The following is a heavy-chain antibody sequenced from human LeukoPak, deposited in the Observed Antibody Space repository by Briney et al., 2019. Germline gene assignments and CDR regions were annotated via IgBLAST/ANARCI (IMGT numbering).Heavy chain of an antibody. Sequence: ASVKVSCKASGYTFTSYYMHWGRQAPGPGLEWMGIINPSVGSTGYAQKFQGRVTMTSDTSTSTVYMDLSSLRSEDTAVYYCAKPRRMGGDVDDAFDIWGQGTMVTVSS. CDR1: GYTFTSYY. D-gene: IGHD1-26*01. CDR2: INPSVGST. J-gene: IGHJ3*02. V-gene: IGHV1-46*01. CDR3: AKPRRMGGDVDDAFDI.